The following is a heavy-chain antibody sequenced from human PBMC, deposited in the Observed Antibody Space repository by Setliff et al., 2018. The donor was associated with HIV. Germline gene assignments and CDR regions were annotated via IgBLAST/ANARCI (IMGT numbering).Heavy chain of an antibody. CDR3: ARGRGSSSSWPIDY. J-gene: IGHJ4*02. D-gene: IGHD6-13*01. Sequence: KPSETLSLTCAVYGGSFNGYYWSWIRQPPGKGLEWIGEINHTGSTYHSPSLESRVTISIDTSKNQFSLKLSSVTAADTAVYFCARGRGSSSSWPIDYWGQGTLVTVSS. V-gene: IGHV4-34*09. CDR2: INHTGST. CDR1: GGSFNGYY.